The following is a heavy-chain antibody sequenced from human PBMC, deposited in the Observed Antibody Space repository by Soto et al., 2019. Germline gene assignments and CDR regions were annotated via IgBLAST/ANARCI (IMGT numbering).Heavy chain of an antibody. CDR2: INHSGST. J-gene: IGHJ4*02. D-gene: IGHD2-15*01. CDR3: ARGTGSGGSRYSY. Sequence: SETLSLTCAVYGGSFSGYYWSWIRQLPGKGLEWIGEINHSGSTNYNPSLKSRVTISVDTSKNQFSLKLSSVTAADTAVYYCARGTGSGGSRYSYWGQGTLVTVSS. CDR1: GGSFSGYY. V-gene: IGHV4-34*01.